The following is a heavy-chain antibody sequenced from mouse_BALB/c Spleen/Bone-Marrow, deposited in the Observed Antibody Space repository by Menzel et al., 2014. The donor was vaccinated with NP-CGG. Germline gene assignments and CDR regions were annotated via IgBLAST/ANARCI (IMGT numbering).Heavy chain of an antibody. V-gene: IGHV5-9-1*01. CDR1: GFTFSNYD. D-gene: IGHD2-4*01. Sequence: EVKVVESGGDLVKPGGSLKLSCAASGFTFSNYDMSWGRQTPEKRLEWVATISSGGYYSYYPDSVKGRFTISRDNAKNTLYLQVSSLRSEDTAMYYCATGDYGAWFACWGQGTLVTVSA. J-gene: IGHJ3*01. CDR3: ATGDYGAWFAC. CDR2: ISSGGYYS.